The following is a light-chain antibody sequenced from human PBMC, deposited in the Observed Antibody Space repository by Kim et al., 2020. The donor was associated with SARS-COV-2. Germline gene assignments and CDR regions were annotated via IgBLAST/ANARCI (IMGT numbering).Light chain of an antibody. CDR2: AAS. CDR3: QQYGTSTGYT. Sequence: SPWERATLSCMAIQSVRSTYLAWYQQKPGQAPRLLIYAASSRATGIPDRFSGSGSQTDFTLTINGLEPEDFALYYCQQYGTSTGYTFGQGTKLEI. V-gene: IGKV3-20*01. J-gene: IGKJ2*01. CDR1: QSVRSTY.